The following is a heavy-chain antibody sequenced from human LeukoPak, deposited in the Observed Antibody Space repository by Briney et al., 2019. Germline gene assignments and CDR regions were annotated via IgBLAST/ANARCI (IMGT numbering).Heavy chain of an antibody. CDR2: INHSGST. J-gene: IGHJ4*02. V-gene: IGHV4-34*01. Sequence: SETLSLTCAVYGGFFSGYYWSWIRQPPGKGLEWIGEINHSGSTNYNPSLKSRVTISVDTSKNQFSLKLSSVTAADTAVYYCSIGAGSSWYTPHFDYSGEGTLVTASS. CDR1: GGFFSGYY. CDR3: SIGAGSSWYTPHFDY. D-gene: IGHD6-13*01.